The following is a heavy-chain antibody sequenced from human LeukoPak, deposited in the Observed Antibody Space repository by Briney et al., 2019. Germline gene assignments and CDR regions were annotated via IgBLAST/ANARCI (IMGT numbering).Heavy chain of an antibody. CDR3: ARTLSSGWSFYYYGMDV. J-gene: IGHJ6*02. Sequence: PSETLSLTCTVSGGSISSYYWSWIRQPPGKGLEWIGYIYYSGSTNYNPSLKSRVTISVDTSKNQFSLKLSSVTAADTAVYCCARTLSSGWSFYYYGMDVWGQGTTVTVSS. CDR1: GGSISSYY. D-gene: IGHD6-19*01. V-gene: IGHV4-59*01. CDR2: IYYSGST.